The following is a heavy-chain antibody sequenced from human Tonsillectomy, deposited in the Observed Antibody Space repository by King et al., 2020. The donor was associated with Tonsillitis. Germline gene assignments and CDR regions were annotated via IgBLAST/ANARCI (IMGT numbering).Heavy chain of an antibody. Sequence: VQLVESGGGLVKPGGSLRLSCAVSGFTFSRYTMNWVRQAPGKGLEWVSSISSTSTYIYYADSLKGRFTISRDNAKNSLYLQMNSLRAEDTAVYYCARGMGSDFDYWGQGTLVTVSS. J-gene: IGHJ4*02. V-gene: IGHV3-21*01. CDR2: ISSTSTYI. D-gene: IGHD2-8*01. CDR1: GFTFSRYT. CDR3: ARGMGSDFDY.